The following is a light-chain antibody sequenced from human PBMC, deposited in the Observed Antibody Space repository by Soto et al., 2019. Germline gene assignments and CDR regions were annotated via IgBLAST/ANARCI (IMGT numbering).Light chain of an antibody. CDR1: QSISSC. Sequence: DIQMTQSPSTLSASVGDRVTITCRASQSISSCFAWYQQKPGKAPRILIYGAFSRESGVPARFSGSGSGTEFTLTISSLQPDHLATYYGQQYNSYYPSYSFGQGTKVDIK. CDR2: GAF. V-gene: IGKV1-5*01. J-gene: IGKJ1*01. CDR3: QQYNSYYPSYS.